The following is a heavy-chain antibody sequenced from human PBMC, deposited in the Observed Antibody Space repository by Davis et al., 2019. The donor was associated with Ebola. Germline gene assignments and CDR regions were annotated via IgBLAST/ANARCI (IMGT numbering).Heavy chain of an antibody. CDR2: INHSGST. V-gene: IGHV4-38-2*02. CDR1: GYSISSCYY. CDR3: ARDYYYYGMDV. Sequence: MPSETLSLTCTVSGYSISSCYYWGWIRQPPGKGLEWIGEINHSGSTNYNPSLKSRVTISVDTSKNQFSLKLSSVTAADTAVYYCARDYYYYGMDVWGKETTVTVSS. J-gene: IGHJ6*04.